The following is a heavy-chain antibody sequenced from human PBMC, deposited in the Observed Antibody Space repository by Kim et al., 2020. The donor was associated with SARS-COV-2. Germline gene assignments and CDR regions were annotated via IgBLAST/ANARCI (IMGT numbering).Heavy chain of an antibody. V-gene: IGHV4-34*01. Sequence: SETLSLTCAVYGGSFSGYYWSWIRHPPGKGLEWIGEINHSGGTNYNRSLKSRAPIPLTTSKNQFSLKLSFVTAPATACFYFGGEGRWRVADDRFVFGGQG. CDR3: GGEGRWRVADDRFVF. D-gene: IGHD6-19*01. J-gene: IGHJ3*01. CDR1: GGSFSGYY. CDR2: INHSGGT.